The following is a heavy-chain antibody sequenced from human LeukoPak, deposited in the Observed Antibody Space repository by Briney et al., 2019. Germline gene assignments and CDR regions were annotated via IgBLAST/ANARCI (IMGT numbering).Heavy chain of an antibody. CDR1: GGSISSSY. Sequence: SETVSLTCSISGGSISSSYWNWIRQPAGKGLEWIGRISTSGTTNYSPSLKGRLTMSIDTSKKQFSLNLRSVTAADTAMYYCARDMGGGWFDPWGQGALVTVSS. D-gene: IGHD1-26*01. V-gene: IGHV4-4*07. CDR2: ISTSGTT. CDR3: ARDMGGGWFDP. J-gene: IGHJ5*02.